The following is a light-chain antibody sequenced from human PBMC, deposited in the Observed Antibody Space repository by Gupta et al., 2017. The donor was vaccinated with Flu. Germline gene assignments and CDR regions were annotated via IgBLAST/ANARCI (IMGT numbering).Light chain of an antibody. J-gene: IGKJ2*02. Sequence: VTPGEPGYISCRSSQSLLHSNGYKDLDRYLHEPGQPPQLLIFLSSNRGSPARDRFSGSGTGIHFTLKVIRVEAEDVEVYYCSQALQTPSTFGQGTKLEIK. V-gene: IGKV2-28*01. CDR3: SQALQTPST. CDR2: LSS. CDR1: QSLLHSNGYKD.